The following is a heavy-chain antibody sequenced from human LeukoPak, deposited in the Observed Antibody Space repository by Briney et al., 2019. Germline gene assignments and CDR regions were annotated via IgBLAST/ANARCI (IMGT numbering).Heavy chain of an antibody. V-gene: IGHV4-61*01. Sequence: TPSETLSLTCTVSGGSVSSGIYYWTWIRQPPGKGLEWIGYIYYSSGSTNCNPSLKSRVTISVDTSKDQFSLKLTSVTAADTAVYYCATHSRSGSGGSENAFEIWGQGTMVTVSS. J-gene: IGHJ3*02. CDR3: ATHSRSGSGGSENAFEI. D-gene: IGHD6-6*01. CDR2: IYYSSGST. CDR1: GGSVSSGIYY.